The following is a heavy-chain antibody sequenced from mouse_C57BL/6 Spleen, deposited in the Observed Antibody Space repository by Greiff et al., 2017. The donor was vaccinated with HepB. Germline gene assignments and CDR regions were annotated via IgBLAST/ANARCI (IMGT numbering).Heavy chain of an antibody. Sequence: QVQLQQSGAELVRPGASVKLSCKASGYTFTDYYINWVKQRPGQGLEWIARIYPGSGNTYYNEKFKGKATLTAEKSSSTAYMQLSSLTSEDSAVYFCARETYYGSTWFAYWGQGTLVTVSA. CDR1: GYTFTDYY. CDR3: ARETYYGSTWFAY. V-gene: IGHV1-76*01. J-gene: IGHJ3*01. CDR2: IYPGSGNT. D-gene: IGHD1-1*01.